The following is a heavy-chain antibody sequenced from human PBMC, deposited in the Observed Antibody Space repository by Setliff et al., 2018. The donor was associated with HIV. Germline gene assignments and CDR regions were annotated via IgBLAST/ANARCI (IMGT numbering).Heavy chain of an antibody. D-gene: IGHD7-27*01. CDR3: ARERPNSLYFDF. Sequence: SETLSLTCTVSGGSISSYYWSWIRQPAGKGLEWIGRIYTSGSTNYNPSLKSRVTMSVDTSKNQFSLKLSSEDTAVYYCARERPNSLYFDFWGQGTRVTVSS. CDR2: IYTSGST. J-gene: IGHJ4*02. CDR1: GGSISSYY. V-gene: IGHV4-4*07.